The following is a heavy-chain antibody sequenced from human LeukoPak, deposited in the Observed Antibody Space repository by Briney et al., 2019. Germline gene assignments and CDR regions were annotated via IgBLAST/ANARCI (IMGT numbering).Heavy chain of an antibody. CDR1: GFTLSNYW. CDR3: ARDPSSDAFDI. J-gene: IGHJ3*02. V-gene: IGHV3-7*05. Sequence: GGSLRLSCAGSGFTLSNYWMTWVRQAPGKGLEWVGNIKEDGSEKYYVDSVKGRFTISRDNAKNSLYLQMNSLRADDTAVYYCARDPSSDAFDIWGQGTMVTVSS. CDR2: IKEDGSEK.